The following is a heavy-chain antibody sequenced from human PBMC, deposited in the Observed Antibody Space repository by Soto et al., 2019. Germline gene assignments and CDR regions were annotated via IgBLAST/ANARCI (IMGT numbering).Heavy chain of an antibody. V-gene: IGHV1-2*04. D-gene: IGHD1-1*01. CDR2: INPNSGGT. Sequence: GASVKVSCKASGYTFTGYYMHWVRQAPGQGLEWMGWINPNSGGTNYAQKFQGWVTMTRDTSISTAYMELSRLRSDDTAVYYCARDGKGGTNYYYYYYGMDVWGQGTTVTVSS. CDR3: ARDGKGGTNYYYYYYGMDV. J-gene: IGHJ6*02. CDR1: GYTFTGYY.